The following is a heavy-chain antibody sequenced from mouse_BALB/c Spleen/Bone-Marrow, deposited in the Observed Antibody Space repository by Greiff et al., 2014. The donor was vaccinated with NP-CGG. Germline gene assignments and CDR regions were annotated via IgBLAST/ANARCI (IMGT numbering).Heavy chain of an antibody. D-gene: IGHD2-10*01. Sequence: QVHVKQSGAELVKPGASVKLSCKASGYTFTSYYLYWVKQRPGQGLEWIGEINPSNGGTNFNERFKSKASLTVDKSSSTAYMQLNSLTSEDSAVYYCTRRSLLSGYYSMDYWGQGTSVTVSS. CDR2: INPSNGGT. V-gene: IGHV1S81*02. CDR1: GYTFTSYY. CDR3: TRRSLLSGYYSMDY. J-gene: IGHJ4*01.